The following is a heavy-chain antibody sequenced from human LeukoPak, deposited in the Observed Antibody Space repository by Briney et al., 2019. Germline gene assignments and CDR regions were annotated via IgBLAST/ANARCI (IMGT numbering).Heavy chain of an antibody. CDR2: IYYSGST. Sequence: SETLSLACTVSGGSISNSDYYWSWIRQHPGKGLEWIGYIYYSGSTYYNPSLKSRVSISVDTSKNQFSLKLSSVTAADTAVYYCAKSRAAIAAAATDYWGQGTLVTVSS. CDR1: GGSISNSDYY. J-gene: IGHJ4*02. V-gene: IGHV4-31*03. D-gene: IGHD6-13*01. CDR3: AKSRAAIAAAATDY.